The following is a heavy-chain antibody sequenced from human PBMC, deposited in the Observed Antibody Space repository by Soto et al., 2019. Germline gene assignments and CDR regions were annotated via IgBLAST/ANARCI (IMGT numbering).Heavy chain of an antibody. CDR2: ISWNSGSI. CDR3: AKAPSSPGFFPH. J-gene: IGHJ1*01. Sequence: GRSLGLSCAASGFTFDDYAMHWVRQAPGKGLEWVSGISWNSGSIGYADSVKGRFTISRDNAKNSLYLQMNSLRAEDTALYYCAKAPSSPGFFPHWGQGTLDTVSS. D-gene: IGHD6-6*01. V-gene: IGHV3-9*01. CDR1: GFTFDDYA.